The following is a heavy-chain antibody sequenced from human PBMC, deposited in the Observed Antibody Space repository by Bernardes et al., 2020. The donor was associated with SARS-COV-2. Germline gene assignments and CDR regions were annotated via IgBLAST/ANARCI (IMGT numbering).Heavy chain of an antibody. J-gene: IGHJ4*02. CDR3: EARGPWVTSFDY. CDR2: FDPEAGDT. D-gene: IGHD2-21*02. Sequence: ASVKVSCKVSGYTLTDLSMHWVRQAPGKGLEWMGGFDPEAGDTIYAQKFQGRVTMTEDTSTDTAYMELSSLRSEDTAVYYCEARGPWVTSFDYWGQGTLVTVSS. V-gene: IGHV1-24*01. CDR1: GYTLTDLS.